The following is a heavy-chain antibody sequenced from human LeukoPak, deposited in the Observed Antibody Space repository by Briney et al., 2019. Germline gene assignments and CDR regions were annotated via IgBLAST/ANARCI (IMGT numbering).Heavy chain of an antibody. V-gene: IGHV4-4*07. J-gene: IGHJ6*02. CDR3: ASSGRTTFGGVIVYYYYYYGMDV. Sequence: SETLSLTCTVSGGSISSYYWSWIRQPAGKGLEWIGRIYTSGSTNYNPSLKSRVTISVDTSKNQFSLKLSSVTAADTAVYYCASSGRTTFGGVIVYYYYYYGMDVWGQGTTVTVSS. D-gene: IGHD3-16*02. CDR1: GGSISSYY. CDR2: IYTSGST.